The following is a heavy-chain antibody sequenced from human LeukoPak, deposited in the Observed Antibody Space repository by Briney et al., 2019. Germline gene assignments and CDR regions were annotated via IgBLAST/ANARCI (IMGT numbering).Heavy chain of an antibody. CDR1: GFTFSSYA. V-gene: IGHV3-30-3*01. D-gene: IGHD3-10*01. Sequence: GGSLRLSCAASGFTFSSYAMHWVRQAPGKGLEWVAVISYDGSNKYYADSVKGRFTISRDNSKNTLYLQMNSLRAEDTAVYYCARATITMVRGVISKAFDIWGQGTMVTVSS. J-gene: IGHJ3*02. CDR2: ISYDGSNK. CDR3: ARATITMVRGVISKAFDI.